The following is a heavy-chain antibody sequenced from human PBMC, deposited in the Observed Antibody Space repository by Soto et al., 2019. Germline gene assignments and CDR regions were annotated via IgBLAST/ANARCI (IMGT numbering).Heavy chain of an antibody. CDR2: INAGNGNT. Sequence: ASVKVSCKASGYTFTSYAMHWVRQAPGQRLEWMGWINAGNGNTKYSQKFQGRVTITRDTSASTAYMELSSLRSEDTAVYYCARDGEGYYYYGMDVWGQGTTVTVSS. V-gene: IGHV1-3*01. D-gene: IGHD7-27*01. CDR1: GYTFTSYA. J-gene: IGHJ6*02. CDR3: ARDGEGYYYYGMDV.